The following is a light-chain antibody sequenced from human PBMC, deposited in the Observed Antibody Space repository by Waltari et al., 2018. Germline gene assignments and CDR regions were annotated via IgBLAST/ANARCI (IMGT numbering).Light chain of an antibody. CDR3: QHYGTSLIT. Sequence: IVLTQSQGTLSLSPGERATLSCRASQRVTSGYLAWYSQKPGQTPRLLIYGASTRATGIPDRFSGSGSGTDFTLTISRLEPEDFAVFYCQHYGTSLITFGQGTRLEIK. J-gene: IGKJ5*01. V-gene: IGKV3-20*01. CDR1: QRVTSGY. CDR2: GAS.